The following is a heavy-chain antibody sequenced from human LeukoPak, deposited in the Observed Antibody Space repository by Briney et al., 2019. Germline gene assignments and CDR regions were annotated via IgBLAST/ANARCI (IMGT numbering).Heavy chain of an antibody. CDR2: IIPMFDTA. D-gene: IGHD3-22*01. Sequence: SVKVSCKASGGTFSSYPISWVRQAPGQGLEWMGGIIPMFDTADFAQKFQGRVTITADTSTSTAYMQLSSLRSEDTAVYYCARDFSTIDYYYYDSSGYYYDPWGQGTLVTVSS. CDR1: GGTFSSYP. CDR3: ARDFSTIDYYYYDSSGYYYDP. V-gene: IGHV1-69*06. J-gene: IGHJ5*02.